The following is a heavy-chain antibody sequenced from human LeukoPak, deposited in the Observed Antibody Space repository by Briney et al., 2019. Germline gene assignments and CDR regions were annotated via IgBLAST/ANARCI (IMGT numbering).Heavy chain of an antibody. CDR1: GFPFSASA. Sequence: PGRSLRLSCAASGFPFSASAMTWVRQAPGKGLEWVSAISGSGGSTYYADSVKGRFTISRDNSKNTLYLQMNSLRAEDTAVYYCAKDGGRQQWLANYFDYWGQGTLVTVSS. V-gene: IGHV3-23*01. D-gene: IGHD6-19*01. CDR3: AKDGGRQQWLANYFDY. CDR2: ISGSGGST. J-gene: IGHJ4*02.